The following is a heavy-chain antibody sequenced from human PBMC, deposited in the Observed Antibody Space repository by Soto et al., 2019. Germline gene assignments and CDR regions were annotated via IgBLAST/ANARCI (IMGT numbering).Heavy chain of an antibody. V-gene: IGHV3-11*01. CDR3: ARDGTYYYYGMDV. CDR2: ISSSGSTI. CDR1: GVTFSDYY. Sequence: GGSLRLSCAASGVTFSDYYMSWIRQAPGKGLEWVSYISSSGSTIYYADSVKGRSTISRDNAKNSLDLQMNSLRAEDTAVYYCARDGTYYYYGMDVWGQGTTVTVSS. D-gene: IGHD1-1*01. J-gene: IGHJ6*02.